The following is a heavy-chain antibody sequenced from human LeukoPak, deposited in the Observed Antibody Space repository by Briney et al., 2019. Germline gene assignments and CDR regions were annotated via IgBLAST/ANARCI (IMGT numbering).Heavy chain of an antibody. CDR3: ARGVGYTYAWSN. D-gene: IGHD1-1*01. CDR2: IRRNPSGGTP. CDR1: GFTFTNYA. J-gene: IGHJ4*02. V-gene: IGHV3-49*03. Sequence: GGSLRLSCVASGFTFTNYAISWFRQAPGKGLEWVGFIRRNPSGGTPDYAASVKGSFTISRDNSKTIVYLQMDSLDSEDTAMYYCARGVGYTYAWSNWGQGTLVTVFS.